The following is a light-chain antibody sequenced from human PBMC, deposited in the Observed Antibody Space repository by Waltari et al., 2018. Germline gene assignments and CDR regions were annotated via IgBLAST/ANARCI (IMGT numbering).Light chain of an antibody. J-gene: IGLJ3*02. V-gene: IGLV1-44*01. CDR1: SSNTGFNT. CDR2: TDN. Sequence: QSVLTPPPSASGTPGQRVTISCSGTSSNTGFNTVSWYQQVPGTAPKLLIYTDNQRPSGVADRFSGSKSGSSASLAISGLQSEDEADYYCAGWDDSLNGWVFGGGTKVTVV. CDR3: AGWDDSLNGWV.